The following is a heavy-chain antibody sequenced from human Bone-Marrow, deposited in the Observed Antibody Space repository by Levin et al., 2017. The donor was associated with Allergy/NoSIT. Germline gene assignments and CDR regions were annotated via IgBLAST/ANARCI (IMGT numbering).Heavy chain of an antibody. J-gene: IGHJ6*02. V-gene: IGHV3-23*01. CDR1: GFTFSSYA. CDR3: AKDFTSSGWFGDYYYGMDV. Sequence: GGSLRLSCAASGFTFSSYAMSWVRQAPGKGLEWVSAISGSGGSTYYADSVKGRFTISRDNSKNTLYLQMNSLRAEDTAVYYCAKDFTSSGWFGDYYYGMDVWGQGTTVTVSS. D-gene: IGHD6-19*01. CDR2: ISGSGGST.